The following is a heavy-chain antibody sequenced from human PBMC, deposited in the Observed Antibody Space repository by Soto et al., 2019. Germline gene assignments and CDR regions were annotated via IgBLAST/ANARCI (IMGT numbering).Heavy chain of an antibody. CDR3: AKYQYDFWSGYYPFDY. Sequence: GGSLRLSCAASGFTFSSYSMNWVRQAPGKGLEWVSSISSSSSYIYYADSVKGRFTISRDNAKNSLYLQMNSLRAEDTAVYYCAKYQYDFWSGYYPFDYWGQGTLVTVSS. CDR2: ISSSSSYI. D-gene: IGHD3-3*01. J-gene: IGHJ4*02. CDR1: GFTFSSYS. V-gene: IGHV3-21*04.